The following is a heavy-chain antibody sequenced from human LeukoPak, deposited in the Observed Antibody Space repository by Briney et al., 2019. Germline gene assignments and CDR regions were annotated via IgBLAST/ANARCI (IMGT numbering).Heavy chain of an antibody. CDR1: GFTFSSYG. CDR2: IWYDGSNK. CDR3: ARAAYGSGSSPADY. J-gene: IGHJ4*02. Sequence: GGSLRLSCAASGFTFSSYGMHWVRQAPGKGLEWVAVIWYDGSNKYYADSVKGRFTISRDNSKNTLYLQMNSLRAEDTAVYYCARAAYGSGSSPADYWGQGTLVTVSS. D-gene: IGHD3-10*01. V-gene: IGHV3-33*01.